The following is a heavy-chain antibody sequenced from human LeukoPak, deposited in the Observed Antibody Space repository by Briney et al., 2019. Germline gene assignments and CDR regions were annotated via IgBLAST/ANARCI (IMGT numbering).Heavy chain of an antibody. D-gene: IGHD6-13*01. CDR2: IIPILGIA. Sequence: SVKVSCKASGGTFSSYTISWVRQAPGQGLEWMGRIIPILGIANYAQKFKGRVKITANKSTSTAYVELSSMRFEDTAVYYCARDGYSSRWSNRYFQHWGKGTLVTVSS. CDR3: ARDGYSSRWSNRYFQH. CDR1: GGTFSSYT. J-gene: IGHJ1*01. V-gene: IGHV1-69*04.